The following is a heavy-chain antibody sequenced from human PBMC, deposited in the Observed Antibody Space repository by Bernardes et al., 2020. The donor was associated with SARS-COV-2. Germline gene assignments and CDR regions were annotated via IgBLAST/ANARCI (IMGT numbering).Heavy chain of an antibody. V-gene: IGHV3-48*02. CDR1: GFAFSAYP. CDR3: VKDGERGYDMDV. CDR2: VSADSRGE. J-gene: IGHJ6*02. Sequence: GGSLRLSCAASGFAFSAYPMNWVRQAPGMGLEWVAYVSADSRGEHYADSVKGRFSISRDNAKNSLSLQMNRLRDEDTAVYYCVKDGERGYDMDVWGQGTTVTVSS. D-gene: IGHD3-10*01.